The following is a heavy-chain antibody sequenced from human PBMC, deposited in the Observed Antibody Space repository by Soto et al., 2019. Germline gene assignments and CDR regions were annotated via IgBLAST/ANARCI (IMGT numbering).Heavy chain of an antibody. CDR1: GFTFDDYG. J-gene: IGHJ5*02. D-gene: IGHD3-10*01. CDR2: VNSNGDRS. CDR3: AREYGSGSSPPWFDP. Sequence: EVQLVESGGGVVWPGGSLRLSCAASGFTFDDYGMSWVRQVPGKGLEWISGVNSNGDRSGYADSVKGRFTISRDNAKNSLYLQMNSLRVEDRTLYHCAREYGSGSSPPWFDPWGQGTLVTVSS. V-gene: IGHV3-20*01.